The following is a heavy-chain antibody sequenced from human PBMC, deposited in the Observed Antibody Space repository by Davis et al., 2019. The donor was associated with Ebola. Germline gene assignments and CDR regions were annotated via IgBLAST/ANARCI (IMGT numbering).Heavy chain of an antibody. CDR3: ARGDFWSGYYYFDY. Sequence: SETLSLTCTVSGGSISSYYWSWIRQPPEKGLEWVGYIYYSGSTNCNPSLKSRVTISVDTSKNQFSLKLSSVTAADTAVYYCARGDFWSGYYYFDYWGQGTLVTVSS. CDR1: GGSISSYY. V-gene: IGHV4-59*01. J-gene: IGHJ4*02. CDR2: IYYSGST. D-gene: IGHD3-3*01.